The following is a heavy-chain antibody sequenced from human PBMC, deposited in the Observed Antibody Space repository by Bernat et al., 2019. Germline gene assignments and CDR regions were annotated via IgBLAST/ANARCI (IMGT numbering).Heavy chain of an antibody. D-gene: IGHD6-13*01. CDR2: ISSSSSYI. V-gene: IGHV3-21*01. CDR1: GFTFSSYS. J-gene: IGHJ6*02. CDR3: ARDTSPLPHSSSWYGPYYYGMDV. Sequence: EVQLVESGGGLVKPGGSLRLSCAASGFTFSSYSMNWVRQAPGKGLEWGSSISSSSSYIYYADSVKGRFTISRDNAKNSLYMQRNSLRAEDTDVYYGARDTSPLPHSSSWYGPYYYGMDVWGQGTTVTVSS.